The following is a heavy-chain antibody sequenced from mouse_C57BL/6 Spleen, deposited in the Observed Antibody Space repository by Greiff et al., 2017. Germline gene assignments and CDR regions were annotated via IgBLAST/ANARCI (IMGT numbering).Heavy chain of an antibody. CDR3: ARRIYGSSVFDY. CDR1: GYTFTSYW. D-gene: IGHD1-1*01. J-gene: IGHJ2*01. Sequence: QVQLQQPGAELVMPGASVKLSCKASGYTFTSYWMHWVKQRPGQGLEWIGEIDPYDSYTNYNQKFKGKSTLTVDKSSSTAYMQLSSLTSEDSAVYYCARRIYGSSVFDYWGQGTTLSVAS. V-gene: IGHV1-69*01. CDR2: IDPYDSYT.